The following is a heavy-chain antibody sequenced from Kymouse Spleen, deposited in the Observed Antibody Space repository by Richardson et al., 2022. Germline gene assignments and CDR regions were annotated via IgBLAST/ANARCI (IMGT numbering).Heavy chain of an antibody. CDR1: GGSFSGYY. CDR3: ARGGVRDYCSSTSCYHGMDV. Sequence: QVQLQQWGAGLLKPSETLSLTCAVYGGSFSGYYWSWIRQPPGKGLEWIGEINHSGSTNYNPSLKSRVTISVDTSKNQFSLKLSSVTAADTAVYYCARGGVRDYCSSTSCYHGMDVWGQGTTVTVSS. D-gene: IGHD2-2*02. J-gene: IGHJ6*02. CDR2: INHSGST. V-gene: IGHV4-34*01.